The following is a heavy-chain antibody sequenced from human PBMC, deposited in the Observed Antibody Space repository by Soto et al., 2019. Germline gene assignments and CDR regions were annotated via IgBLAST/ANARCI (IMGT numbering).Heavy chain of an antibody. V-gene: IGHV3-9*01. Sequence: PGGSLILSWAVSCFNLDDYTMHWVRQAPGKGLEWVSGVGWNGGDIVYADSVKGRFTVSRDNTRNSLYLEVNSLTTEDTDIYFCAKERAVVVQVSTSYFQYYGLDVWGQGTTVTVSS. D-gene: IGHD2-15*01. CDR2: VGWNGGDI. J-gene: IGHJ6*02. CDR3: AKERAVVVQVSTSYFQYYGLDV. CDR1: CFNLDDYT.